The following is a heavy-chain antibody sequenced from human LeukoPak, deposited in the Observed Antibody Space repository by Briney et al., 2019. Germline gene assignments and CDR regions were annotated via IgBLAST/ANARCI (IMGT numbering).Heavy chain of an antibody. CDR3: AKLKGLLTTNFDY. D-gene: IGHD3-22*01. Sequence: GGSLRLSCAASGFTFSSYAMSWVRQAPGKGLEWVSAISGSGGSTYYADSVKGRFTISRDNSKNTLYLQMNSLRAEDTAIYYCAKLKGLLTTNFDYWGQGTLVTVSS. CDR1: GFTFSSYA. J-gene: IGHJ4*02. CDR2: ISGSGGST. V-gene: IGHV3-23*01.